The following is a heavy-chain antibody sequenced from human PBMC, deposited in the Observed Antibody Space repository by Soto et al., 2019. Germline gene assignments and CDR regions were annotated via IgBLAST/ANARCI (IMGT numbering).Heavy chain of an antibody. D-gene: IGHD4-4*01. CDR1: GGSISSYY. Sequence: SETLSLTCTVSGGSISSYYWSWIRQPPGKGLEWIGYIYYSGSTNYNPSLKSRVTISVDTSKNQFSLKLSSVTAADTAVYYCASQAPPGHRVIIWGQGTLVTVSS. J-gene: IGHJ4*02. CDR2: IYYSGST. V-gene: IGHV4-59*01. CDR3: ASQAPPGHRVII.